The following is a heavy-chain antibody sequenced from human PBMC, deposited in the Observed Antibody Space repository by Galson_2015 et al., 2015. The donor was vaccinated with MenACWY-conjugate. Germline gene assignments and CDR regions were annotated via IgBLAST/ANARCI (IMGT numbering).Heavy chain of an antibody. CDR1: GDSVASNTAA. J-gene: IGHJ4*02. V-gene: IGHV6-1*01. Sequence: CAISGDSVASNTAAWNWIRQSPSRGLEWLGRTYYRSQWNNDYTISVRGRITINPDTSKNQVSLHLNSVTPEDTAVYYCAREERGTYSFACWGQGTLVTVSS. CDR2: TYYRSQWNN. CDR3: AREERGTYSFAC. D-gene: IGHD1-26*01.